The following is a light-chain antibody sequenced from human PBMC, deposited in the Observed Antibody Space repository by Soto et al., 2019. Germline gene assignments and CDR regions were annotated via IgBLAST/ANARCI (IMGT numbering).Light chain of an antibody. CDR2: GAS. CDR3: QQYGSSLIT. Sequence: EIVLTQSPGTLSLSPGERATLSCRASQSVSNNYLAWYQQKPGQAPRLLIYGASNRVTGIPDRFSGSGSGTDFTLTISRLEPEDFAVYYCQQYGSSLITFGQGTRLEIK. CDR1: QSVSNNY. V-gene: IGKV3-20*01. J-gene: IGKJ5*01.